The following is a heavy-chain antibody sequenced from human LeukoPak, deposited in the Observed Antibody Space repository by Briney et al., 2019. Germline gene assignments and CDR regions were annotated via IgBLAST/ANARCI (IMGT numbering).Heavy chain of an antibody. J-gene: IGHJ4*02. Sequence: GGSLRLSCAASGFTFNSYWMNWVRQAPGKGLEWVSGISWNSNSIDYADSVKGRFTISRDNAKNSLYLQMNSLRAEDTALYCCAKAPFFQLISPYFDYWGQGTLVTVSS. D-gene: IGHD2-2*01. V-gene: IGHV3-9*01. CDR3: AKAPFFQLISPYFDY. CDR1: GFTFNSYW. CDR2: ISWNSNSI.